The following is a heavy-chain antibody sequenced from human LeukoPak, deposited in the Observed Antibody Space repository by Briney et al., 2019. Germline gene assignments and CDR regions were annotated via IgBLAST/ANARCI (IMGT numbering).Heavy chain of an antibody. Sequence: GGSLRLSCAASGFTFSSYWMHWVRQAPGKGLVWVSRINSDGSSTSYADSVKGRFTISRDNAKNTLYLQMNSLRAEDTAVYYCTRTMVRGVIYGMDVWGQGTTVTVSS. CDR2: INSDGSST. CDR3: TRTMVRGVIYGMDV. V-gene: IGHV3-74*01. D-gene: IGHD3-10*01. J-gene: IGHJ6*02. CDR1: GFTFSSYW.